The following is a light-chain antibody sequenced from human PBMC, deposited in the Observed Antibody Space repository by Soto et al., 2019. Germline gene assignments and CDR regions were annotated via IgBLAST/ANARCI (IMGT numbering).Light chain of an antibody. J-gene: IGKJ1*01. CDR1: QSVSSSY. CDR3: QQYGSSGT. CDR2: GAS. V-gene: IGKV3-20*01. Sequence: EIVLTQSPGTLSLSPGERATLSCRASQSVSSSYLAWYQQKPGQHPRLLIYGASSRATGIPDRFSGSGSGTDFTLTISRLEPEDFAVYYCQQYGSSGTFGQGTKVDI.